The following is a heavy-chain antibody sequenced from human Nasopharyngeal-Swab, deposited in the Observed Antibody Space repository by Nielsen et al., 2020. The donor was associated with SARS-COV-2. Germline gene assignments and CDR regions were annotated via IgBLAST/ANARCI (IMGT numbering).Heavy chain of an antibody. CDR1: GYTLTELS. CDR2: FDPKDGET. CDR3: ATSPPYSSSWYNVPTNWFDP. V-gene: IGHV1-24*01. J-gene: IGHJ5*02. D-gene: IGHD6-13*01. Sequence: SVKVSCKVSGYTLTELSMHWVRQAPGKGLEWMGGFDPKDGETIYAQKFQGRVTMTEDTSTDTAYMELSSLRSEDTAVYYCATSPPYSSSWYNVPTNWFDPWGQGTLVTVSS.